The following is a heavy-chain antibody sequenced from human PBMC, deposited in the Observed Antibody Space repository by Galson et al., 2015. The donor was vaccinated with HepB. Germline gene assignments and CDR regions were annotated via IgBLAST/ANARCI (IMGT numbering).Heavy chain of an antibody. J-gene: IGHJ4*02. CDR1: GFTFSSYG. D-gene: IGHD5-18*01. Sequence: SLRLSCAASGFTFSSYGMHWVRQAPGKGLEWVTVIWNDGSNKYYVDSVKGRFTISRDNSKNTLYLQMNSLRAEDTAVYYRARGGGYNYGVVDYWGQGTLVTVSS. CDR3: ARGGGYNYGVVDY. V-gene: IGHV3-33*01. CDR2: IWNDGSNK.